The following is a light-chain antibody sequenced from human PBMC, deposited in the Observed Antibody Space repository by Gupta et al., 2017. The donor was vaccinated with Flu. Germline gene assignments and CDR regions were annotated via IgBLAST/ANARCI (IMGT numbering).Light chain of an antibody. Sequence: SYDLTQVPSVSVAPGQTARITRGGSDIVAKSVHWYQQRPGQVPVLVVHDDKDRPSGIPERFSGSNSGNTATLIISRVEAEDEADYFCQVWDNDSDHVVFGGGTKLSVL. V-gene: IGLV3-21*02. CDR3: QVWDNDSDHVV. CDR1: DIVAKS. CDR2: DDK. J-gene: IGLJ2*01.